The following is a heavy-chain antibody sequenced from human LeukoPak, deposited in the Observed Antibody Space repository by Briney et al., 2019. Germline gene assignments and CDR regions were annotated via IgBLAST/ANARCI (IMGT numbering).Heavy chain of an antibody. D-gene: IGHD3-16*01. Sequence: PSETLSLTCTVSGGSISSSGYYWGWIRQPPGKGLEWIGSIYYSGSTYYNPSLTRRVTISVDTSKNQFSLRLSSVTAADTAVYSCARRSKLGYYFDSWGQGILVTVSS. CDR1: GGSISSSGYY. CDR3: ARRSKLGYYFDS. V-gene: IGHV4-39*01. CDR2: IYYSGST. J-gene: IGHJ4*02.